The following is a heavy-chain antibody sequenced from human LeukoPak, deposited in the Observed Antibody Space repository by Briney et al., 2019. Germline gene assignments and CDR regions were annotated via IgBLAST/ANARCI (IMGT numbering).Heavy chain of an antibody. CDR3: ARGPYAWGYIDY. V-gene: IGHV4-61*02. D-gene: IGHD7-27*01. CDR1: GGSISSGTYY. CDR2: FYTSGST. J-gene: IGHJ4*02. Sequence: PSETLSLTCTVSGGSISSGTYYWSWIRQPAGKGLEWIGRFYTSGSTNYNPSLKSRVTISVDTSKNQFSLKLSPVTAADTAVYYCARGPYAWGYIDYWGQGTLVTVSS.